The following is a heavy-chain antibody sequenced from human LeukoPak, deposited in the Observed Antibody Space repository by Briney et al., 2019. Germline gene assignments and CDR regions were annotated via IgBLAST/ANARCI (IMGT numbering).Heavy chain of an antibody. CDR1: GFTFSTYS. CDR3: AKSVFAMVRGVEGYYFDY. CDR2: ISSSSSYI. Sequence: PGGSLRLSCAASGFTFSTYSMNWVRQAPGKGLEWVSSISSSSSYIYYADSVKGRFTISRDNAKNSLYLQMNSLRAEDTALYYCAKSVFAMVRGVEGYYFDYWGQGTLVTVSS. V-gene: IGHV3-21*04. J-gene: IGHJ4*02. D-gene: IGHD3-10*01.